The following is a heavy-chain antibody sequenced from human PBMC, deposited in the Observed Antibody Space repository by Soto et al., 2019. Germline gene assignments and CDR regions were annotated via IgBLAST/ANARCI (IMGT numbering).Heavy chain of an antibody. CDR2: INHSGST. CDR3: ARGRLCYYDC. V-gene: IGHV4-34*01. Sequence: SETLSLTCSVYGGSFSGYYWSWIRQPPGKGLEWIGEINHSGSTNYNPSLKSRVTISVDTSKNQFSLKLSSVTAADTAVYYCARGRLCYYDCWGQGTPGTVSS. CDR1: GGSFSGYY. D-gene: IGHD2-2*01. J-gene: IGHJ4*02.